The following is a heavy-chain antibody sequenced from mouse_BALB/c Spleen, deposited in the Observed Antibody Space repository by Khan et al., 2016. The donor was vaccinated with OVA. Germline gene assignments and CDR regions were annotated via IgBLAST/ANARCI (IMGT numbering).Heavy chain of an antibody. V-gene: IGHV1-4*01. D-gene: IGHD1-2*01. Sequence: VQLQESGAELARPGASVKMSCKASGYTFTSYTIHWIKQRPGQGLEWIGYINPRSGYTNYNQKFKDKATLTADKSSNTAYMQLSSLKSDDSEVYYCARDGAYRKNDGEFAYWGQGTLVTVSA. CDR1: GYTFTSYT. CDR2: INPRSGYT. CDR3: ARDGAYRKNDGEFAY. J-gene: IGHJ3*01.